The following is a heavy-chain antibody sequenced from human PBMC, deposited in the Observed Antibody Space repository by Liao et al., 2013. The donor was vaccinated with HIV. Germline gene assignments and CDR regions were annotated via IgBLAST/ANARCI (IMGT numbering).Heavy chain of an antibody. CDR3: ARWDQWLVRVFDY. Sequence: QVQLQQWGAGLLKPSETLSLTCAVYGGSFSGYYWSWIRQPPGKGLEWIGEINHSGSTNYNPSLKSRVTISVDTSKNQFSLKLSSVTAADTAVYYCARWDQWLVRVFDYWGQGNPGHRLL. V-gene: IGHV4-34*01. CDR1: GGSFSGYY. J-gene: IGHJ4*02. CDR2: INHSGST. D-gene: IGHD6-19*01.